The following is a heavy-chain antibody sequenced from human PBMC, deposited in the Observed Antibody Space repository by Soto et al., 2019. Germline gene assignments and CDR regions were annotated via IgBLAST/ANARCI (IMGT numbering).Heavy chain of an antibody. J-gene: IGHJ5*02. Sequence: ASVKVSCKASGGTFSSYAISWVRQAPGQGLEWMGGIIPIFGTANYAQKFQGRVTITADESTSTAYMELSSLRSEDTAVYYCARDKVRGYCSSTSCRNWFDPWGQGTLVTVSS. CDR1: GGTFSSYA. D-gene: IGHD2-2*01. V-gene: IGHV1-69*13. CDR3: ARDKVRGYCSSTSCRNWFDP. CDR2: IIPIFGTA.